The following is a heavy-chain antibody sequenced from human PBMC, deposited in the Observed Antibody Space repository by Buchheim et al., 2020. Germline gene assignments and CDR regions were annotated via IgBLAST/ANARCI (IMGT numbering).Heavy chain of an antibody. CDR3: ARLSGYLIDY. Sequence: QVQLQESGPGLVKPSQTLSLTCTVSGGSISSGSYYWSWIRQPAGKGLEWIGRIYTSGSTNYNPSLKSRVTISVDPSKNQFSLKLSSVTAADTAVYYCARLSGYLIDYWGQGTL. D-gene: IGHD3-9*01. CDR2: IYTSGST. J-gene: IGHJ4*02. V-gene: IGHV4-61*02. CDR1: GGSISSGSYY.